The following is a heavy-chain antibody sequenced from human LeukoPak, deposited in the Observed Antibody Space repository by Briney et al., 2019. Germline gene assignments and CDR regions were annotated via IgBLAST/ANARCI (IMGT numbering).Heavy chain of an antibody. CDR3: ARVKTREYGAYNPLFDY. CDR1: GGSFSGYY. V-gene: IGHV4-59*12. D-gene: IGHD4-17*01. J-gene: IGHJ4*02. CDR2: IYYSGST. Sequence: PSETPSLTCAVYGGSFSGYYWSWIRQPPGKGLEWIGYIYYSGSTYYNPSLKSRVTISVDTSKNQFSLKLSSVTAADTAVYYCARVKTREYGAYNPLFDYWGQGTLVTVSS.